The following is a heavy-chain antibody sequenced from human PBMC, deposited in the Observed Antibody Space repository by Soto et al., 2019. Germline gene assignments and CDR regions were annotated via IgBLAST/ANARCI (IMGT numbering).Heavy chain of an antibody. D-gene: IGHD2-15*01. Sequence: QVQLVESGGGVVQPGRSLRLSCAASGFPFSSYGMHWVRQAPGKGLDWVALISYDGSKKYYADSVKSRFTISRDNSKQTLYLQMSSLRAEDTAVYYCAGGQYYFDYCGQGTLVSVSS. J-gene: IGHJ4*02. CDR2: ISYDGSKK. CDR1: GFPFSSYG. V-gene: IGHV3-30*03. CDR3: AGGQYYFDY.